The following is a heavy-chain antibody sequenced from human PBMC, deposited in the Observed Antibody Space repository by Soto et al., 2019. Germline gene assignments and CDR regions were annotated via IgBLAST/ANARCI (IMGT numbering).Heavy chain of an antibody. CDR2: IRSKPKSYAT. CDR1: GFNFSGSA. CDR3: TNSGGAY. D-gene: IGHD2-15*01. V-gene: IGHV3-73*01. J-gene: IGHJ4*02. Sequence: PGGSLRLSCATSGFNFSGSAIHWVRQASEKGLEWVGRIRSKPKSYATEYAASVKGRFTISRDDSNNTAYLQMNSLKIEDTAVYYCTNSGGAYWGQGTLVTVSS.